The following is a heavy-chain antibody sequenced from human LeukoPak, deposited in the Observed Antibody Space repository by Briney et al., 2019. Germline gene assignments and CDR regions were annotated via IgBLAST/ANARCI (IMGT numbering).Heavy chain of an antibody. J-gene: IGHJ6*03. CDR2: INHSGST. V-gene: IGHV4-34*01. Sequence: SETLSLTCAVYGGSFSAYYWSWIRQPPGKGLEWIGEINHSGSTNYNPSLKSRVTTSVDTSKNQFSLKLTPVTAADTAVYYCARDYGDYVHYYMDVWGKGTTVTVSS. CDR1: GGSFSAYY. CDR3: ARDYGDYVHYYMDV. D-gene: IGHD4-17*01.